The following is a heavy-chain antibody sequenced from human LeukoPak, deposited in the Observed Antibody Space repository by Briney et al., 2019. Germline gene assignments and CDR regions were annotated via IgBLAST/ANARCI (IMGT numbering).Heavy chain of an antibody. Sequence: GGSLRLSCAASGFTFDDYAMHWVRQAPGKGLEWVSGISWNSGSIGYADSVKGRFTISRDNAKNSLYLQMNSLRAEDMALYYCAKDIKSRGPDAFDIWGQGTMVTVSS. CDR3: AKDIKSRGPDAFDI. D-gene: IGHD2-15*01. J-gene: IGHJ3*02. V-gene: IGHV3-9*03. CDR1: GFTFDDYA. CDR2: ISWNSGSI.